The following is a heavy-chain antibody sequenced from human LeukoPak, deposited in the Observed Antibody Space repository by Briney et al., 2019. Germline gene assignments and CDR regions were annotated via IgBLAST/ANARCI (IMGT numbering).Heavy chain of an antibody. J-gene: IGHJ4*02. CDR1: GFTFSSYG. CDR3: AKGLEMATTLDY. D-gene: IGHD5-24*01. CDR2: IRYDGSNK. V-gene: IGHV3-30*02. Sequence: GGSLRLSCAASGFTFSSYGMHWVRQAPGKGLEWVAFIRYDGSNKYYADSVKGRFTISRDNSKNTLYLQMNSLRAEDTAVYYCAKGLEMATTLDYWGQGTLATVSS.